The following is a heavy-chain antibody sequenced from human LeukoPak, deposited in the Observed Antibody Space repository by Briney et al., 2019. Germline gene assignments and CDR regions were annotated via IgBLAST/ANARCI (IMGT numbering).Heavy chain of an antibody. D-gene: IGHD2-15*01. CDR3: ARDPTNPYCSGGSCYSNWFDP. CDR1: GFTFSSYW. CDR2: INSDGSST. Sequence: PGGSLRLSCAASGFTFSSYWMHWVRQAAGKGLVWVSRINSDGSSTSYADSVKGRFTISRDNAKNTLYLQMNSLRDEDTAVYYCARDPTNPYCSGGSCYSNWFDPWGQGTLVTVSS. V-gene: IGHV3-74*01. J-gene: IGHJ5*02.